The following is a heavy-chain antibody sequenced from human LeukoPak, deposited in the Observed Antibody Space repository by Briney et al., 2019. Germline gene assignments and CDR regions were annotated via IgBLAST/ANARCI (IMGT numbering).Heavy chain of an antibody. CDR2: INHSGST. CDR1: GGSFSGYY. Sequence: PSETLSLTCAVYGGSFSGYYWSWIRQPPGKGLEWIGEINHSGSTNYNPSLKSRVTISVDTSKSQFSLKLSSVTAADTAVYYCARVGLGSRGGGYDFGYWGQGTLVTVSS. V-gene: IGHV4-34*01. J-gene: IGHJ4*02. CDR3: ARVGLGSRGGGYDFGY. D-gene: IGHD5-12*01.